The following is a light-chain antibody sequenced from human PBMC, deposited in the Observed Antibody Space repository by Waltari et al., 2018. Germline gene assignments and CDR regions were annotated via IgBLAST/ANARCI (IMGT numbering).Light chain of an antibody. V-gene: IGKV3-20*01. J-gene: IGKJ5*01. Sequence: DIVLTQSPGTLSLSPGERATLSSRASQSVSSNYLAWYQQKPGQAPRLLIYGASKRTTGIPDRFSGSGSGTDFTLTISRLEPEDCAVYYCQQYATSPRISFGQGTRLEIK. CDR1: QSVSSNY. CDR2: GAS. CDR3: QQYATSPRIS.